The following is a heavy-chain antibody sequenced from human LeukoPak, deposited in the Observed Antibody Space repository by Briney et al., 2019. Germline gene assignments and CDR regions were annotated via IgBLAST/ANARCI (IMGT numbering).Heavy chain of an antibody. Sequence: PSETLSLTCAVSGGSISSSNWWSWVRQPPGKGLEWIGEIYHSGRPNYNPSLESRVTISVDTSKNQLSLKMSFVTAADTAVYYCARDPIGYCSSTSCSYFDYWGQGTLVTVSS. CDR3: ARDPIGYCSSTSCSYFDY. J-gene: IGHJ4*02. CDR2: IYHSGRP. CDR1: GGSISSSNW. V-gene: IGHV4-4*02. D-gene: IGHD2-2*01.